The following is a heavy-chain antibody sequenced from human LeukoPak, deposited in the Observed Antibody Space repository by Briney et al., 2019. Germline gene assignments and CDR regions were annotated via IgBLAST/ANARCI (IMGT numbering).Heavy chain of an antibody. D-gene: IGHD3-9*01. J-gene: IGHJ3*02. V-gene: IGHV3-21*01. Sequence: GGSLRLSCAASGFTFSSYSMNWVRQAPGKGLEWVSSISSSSSYIYYADSVKGRFTISRDNAKNSLYLQMNSLRAEDTAVYYCASAHTPYYDILTGVVDAFDIWGQGTMVTVSS. CDR3: ASAHTPYYDILTGVVDAFDI. CDR1: GFTFSSYS. CDR2: ISSSSSYI.